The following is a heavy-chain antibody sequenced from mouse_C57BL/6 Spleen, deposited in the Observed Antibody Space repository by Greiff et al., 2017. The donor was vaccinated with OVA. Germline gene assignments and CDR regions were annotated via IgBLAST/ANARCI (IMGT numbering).Heavy chain of an antibody. V-gene: IGHV1-82*01. J-gene: IGHJ3*01. CDR2: IYPGDGDT. Sequence: QVQLQQSGPELVKPGASVKISCKASGYAFSSSWMNWVKQRPGKGLEWIGRIYPGDGDTNYNGKFKGKATLTADKSSSTAYMQLSSLTSEDAAVYCCAPRLQAWGQGTMVTVSA. D-gene: IGHD2-10*01. CDR1: GYAFSSSW. CDR3: APRLQA.